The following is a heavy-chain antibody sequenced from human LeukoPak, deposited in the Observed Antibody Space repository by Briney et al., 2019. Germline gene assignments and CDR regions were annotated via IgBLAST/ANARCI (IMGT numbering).Heavy chain of an antibody. CDR3: AKSDY. J-gene: IGHJ4*02. CDR2: IFTTGGT. CDR1: GFTFSNYA. Sequence: GSLRFSCAASGFTFSNYAMSWVRQAPGKGLDWVSTIFTTGGTNYADSVKGRFTISRDNSKNTLYPQMNSLTAEDTALYYCAKSDYWGQGTLVTVSS. V-gene: IGHV3-23*01.